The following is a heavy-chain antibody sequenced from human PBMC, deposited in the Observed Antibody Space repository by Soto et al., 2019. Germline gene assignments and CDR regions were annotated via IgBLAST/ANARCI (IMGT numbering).Heavy chain of an antibody. CDR2: IYSGGST. Sequence: PGGSLRLSCAASGFTVSSNYMSWVRQAPGKGLEWVSVIYSGGSTYYADSVKGRFTISRDNSKNTLYLQMNSLRAEDTAVYYCASESELGCSGGSCYTGDAFDIWGQGTMVTVSS. V-gene: IGHV3-66*01. D-gene: IGHD2-15*01. CDR1: GFTVSSNY. J-gene: IGHJ3*02. CDR3: ASESELGCSGGSCYTGDAFDI.